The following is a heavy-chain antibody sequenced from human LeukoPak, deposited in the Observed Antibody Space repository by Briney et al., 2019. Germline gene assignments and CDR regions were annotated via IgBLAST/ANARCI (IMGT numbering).Heavy chain of an antibody. J-gene: IGHJ3*02. CDR1: GYSISSGYY. D-gene: IGHD3-22*01. CDR2: IHHSGST. Sequence: PSETLSLTCTVSGYSISSGYYWGWIRQPPGKGLEWIGSIHHSGSTYYNPSLKSRVTISVDTSKNQFSLKLSSVTAADTAVYYCARDSPYYDSSGYYDPNAFDIWGQGTMVTVSS. V-gene: IGHV4-38-2*02. CDR3: ARDSPYYDSSGYYDPNAFDI.